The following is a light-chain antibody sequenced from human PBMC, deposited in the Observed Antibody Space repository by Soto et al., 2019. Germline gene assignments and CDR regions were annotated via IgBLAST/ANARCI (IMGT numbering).Light chain of an antibody. CDR3: QQYTDWPLT. V-gene: IGKV3-20*01. CDR2: GVS. J-gene: IGKJ1*01. CDR1: QSISSSY. Sequence: DIVLTQSPGTLSLSPGERATLSCRASQSISSSYLAWYQQKPGQAPRLLIHGVSTRATGIPDRFSGSGSGTDFTLTISRLEPEDFAVYYCQQYTDWPLTFGQGTKVDIK.